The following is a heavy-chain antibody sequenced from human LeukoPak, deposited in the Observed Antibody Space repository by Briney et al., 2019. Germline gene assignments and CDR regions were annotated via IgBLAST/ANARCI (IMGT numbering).Heavy chain of an antibody. CDR2: INHSGST. CDR1: GGSFSGYY. Sequence: SETLSLTCAVYGGSFSGYYWSRIRQPPGKGLEWIGEINHSGSTNYNPSLKSRVTISVDTSKNQFSLKLSSVTAADTAVYYCARGGDYGDYPYYYYGMDVWGQGTTVTVSS. V-gene: IGHV4-34*01. J-gene: IGHJ6*02. CDR3: ARGGDYGDYPYYYYGMDV. D-gene: IGHD4-17*01.